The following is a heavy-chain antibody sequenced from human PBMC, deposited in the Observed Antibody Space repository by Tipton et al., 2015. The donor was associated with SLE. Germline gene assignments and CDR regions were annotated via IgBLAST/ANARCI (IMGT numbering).Heavy chain of an antibody. V-gene: IGHV4-34*01. CDR2: INHSGST. J-gene: IGHJ3*02. CDR3: ARGPYYDFWSGYPYAFDI. CDR1: GGSFSGYY. Sequence: TLSLTCAAYGGSFSGYYWSWIRQPPGKGLEWIGEINHSGSTNYNPSLKSRVTISVDTSKNQFSLKLSSVTAADTAVYYCARGPYYDFWSGYPYAFDIWGQGTMVTVSS. D-gene: IGHD3-3*01.